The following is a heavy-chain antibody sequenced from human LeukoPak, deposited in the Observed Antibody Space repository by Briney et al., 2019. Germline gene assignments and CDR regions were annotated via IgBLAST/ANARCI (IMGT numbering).Heavy chain of an antibody. V-gene: IGHV3-23*01. J-gene: IGHJ4*02. Sequence: HPGGSLRLSWAASGFTFSSYAMSWVRQAPGKGLEWVSAISGSGGSTYYADSVKGRFTISRDNSKNTLYLQMNSLRAEDTAVYYCAKPPFGGNIVVVPAATYYFDYWGQGTLVTVSS. CDR3: AKPPFGGNIVVVPAATYYFDY. D-gene: IGHD2-2*01. CDR1: GFTFSSYA. CDR2: ISGSGGST.